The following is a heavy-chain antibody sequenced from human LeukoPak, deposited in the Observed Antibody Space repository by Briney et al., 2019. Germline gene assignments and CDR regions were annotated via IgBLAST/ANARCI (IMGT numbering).Heavy chain of an antibody. CDR1: GFTFSSYA. CDR2: ISSSSSTI. J-gene: IGHJ5*02. D-gene: IGHD6-13*01. CDR3: ARDRGSSWYNNWFDP. Sequence: GGSLRLSCAASGFTFSSYAMSWVRQAPGKGLEWVSYISSSSSTIYYADSVKGRFTISRDNAKNSLYLQMNSLRAEDTAVYYCARDRGSSWYNNWFDPWGQGTLVTVSS. V-gene: IGHV3-48*04.